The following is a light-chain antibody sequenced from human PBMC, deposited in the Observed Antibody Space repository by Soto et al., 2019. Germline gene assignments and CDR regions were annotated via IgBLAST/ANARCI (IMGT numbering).Light chain of an antibody. CDR1: QSISSW. V-gene: IGKV1-5*03. Sequence: IQLTQSPSSLSASVGDRVTITCRASQSISSWLAWYQQKPGKAPKLLIYKASSLESGVPSRFSGSGSGTEFTLTISSLQPDDFATYYCQQYNSYSEYTFGQGTKVDIK. CDR2: KAS. J-gene: IGKJ2*01. CDR3: QQYNSYSEYT.